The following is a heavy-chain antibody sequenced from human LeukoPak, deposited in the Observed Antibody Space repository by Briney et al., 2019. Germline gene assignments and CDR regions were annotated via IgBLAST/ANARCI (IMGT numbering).Heavy chain of an antibody. D-gene: IGHD7-27*01. V-gene: IGHV1-69*02. Sequence: SVKVSCKASGGTFSSYTISWVRQAPGQGLEWMGRIIPILGVANYAQKFQGRVTITADKSTSTAYMELSSLRSEDTAVYYCASPRRGAKRWGYYFDYWGQGTLVTVSS. CDR2: IIPILGVA. CDR3: ASPRRGAKRWGYYFDY. CDR1: GGTFSSYT. J-gene: IGHJ4*02.